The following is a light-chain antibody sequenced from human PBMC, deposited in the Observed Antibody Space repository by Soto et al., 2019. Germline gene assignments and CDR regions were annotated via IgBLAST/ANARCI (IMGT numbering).Light chain of an antibody. CDR3: SSYAGSNNLV. Sequence: QSVLTQPPSASGSPGQSVTISCTGTSSDVGGYNYVSWYQQHPGKAPKLMIYEVSKRPSGVTDRFSGSKSGSTAFLTVSGRQAEDEADYYCSSYAGSNNLVFGGGTKVTVL. V-gene: IGLV2-8*01. CDR2: EVS. J-gene: IGLJ2*01. CDR1: SSDVGGYNY.